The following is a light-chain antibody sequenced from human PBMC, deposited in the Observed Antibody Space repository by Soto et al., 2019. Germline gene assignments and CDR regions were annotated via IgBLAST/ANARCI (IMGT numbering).Light chain of an antibody. CDR3: QQFNSYPIT. V-gene: IGKV1-13*02. CDR1: QELKGA. Sequence: AIQVTQPPPSLSPSEGARLPITCREGQELKGALAWYQQNPGKALKLLFFDASTLESGVPSRFSGSGSGTEFTLAISSLQPEDFGTYYCQQFNSYPITFGHGTRLEIK. J-gene: IGKJ5*01. CDR2: DAS.